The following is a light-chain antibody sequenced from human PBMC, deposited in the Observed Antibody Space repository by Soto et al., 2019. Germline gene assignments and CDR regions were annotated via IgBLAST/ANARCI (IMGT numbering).Light chain of an antibody. CDR1: QSVSNNY. CDR3: XQYGSSGT. V-gene: IGKV3-20*01. J-gene: IGKJ1*01. Sequence: EIVLTQSPRTLSLSLRDRATPSCRASQSVSNNYLAWYQQKPGQAPRVLIDGASNRATGIQDRCSGSGSGTDFTLTIRRLEPEDFAVYYCXQYGSSGTXGQGTKVDIK. CDR2: GAS.